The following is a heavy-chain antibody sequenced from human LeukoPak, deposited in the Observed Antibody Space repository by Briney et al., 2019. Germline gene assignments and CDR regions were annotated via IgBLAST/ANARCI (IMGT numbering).Heavy chain of an antibody. CDR1: GGTFSSYA. V-gene: IGHV1-69*05. D-gene: IGHD6-19*01. CDR2: IIPIFGTA. Sequence: SVKVFCKASGGTFSSYAISWVRQAPGQGLEWMGGIIPIFGTANYAQKFQGRVTITTDESTSTAYMELSSLRSEDTAVYYCARGSSSGWYGAFDIWGQGSMVTVSS. J-gene: IGHJ3*02. CDR3: ARGSSSGWYGAFDI.